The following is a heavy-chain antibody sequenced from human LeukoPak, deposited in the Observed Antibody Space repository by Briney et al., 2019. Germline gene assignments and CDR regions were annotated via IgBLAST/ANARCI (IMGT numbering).Heavy chain of an antibody. D-gene: IGHD2-2*01. CDR2: IIPIFGTA. CDR1: GGTFSSYA. J-gene: IGHJ6*03. Sequence: SVKVSCKASGGTFSSYAISWVRQAPGQGPEWMGGIIPIFGTANYAQKFQGRVTITTDESTSTAYMELSSLRSEDTAVYYCARSRGYCSSTSCSPYYYYYMDVWGKGTTVTVSS. V-gene: IGHV1-69*05. CDR3: ARSRGYCSSTSCSPYYYYYMDV.